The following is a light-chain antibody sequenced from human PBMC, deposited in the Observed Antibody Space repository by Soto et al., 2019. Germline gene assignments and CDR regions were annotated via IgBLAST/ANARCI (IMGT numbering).Light chain of an antibody. CDR2: FGS. Sequence: DIVMTQSPLSLPVTPGEPASISCRSSQSPLHSNGNNFLDWYLQKPGQSPQLLIYFGSNRASGVPDRFSGSGSGTDFTLKISRVEAEDVGVYYCMQALQTPLTFGQGTKVDIK. J-gene: IGKJ2*01. CDR1: QSPLHSNGNNF. V-gene: IGKV2-28*01. CDR3: MQALQTPLT.